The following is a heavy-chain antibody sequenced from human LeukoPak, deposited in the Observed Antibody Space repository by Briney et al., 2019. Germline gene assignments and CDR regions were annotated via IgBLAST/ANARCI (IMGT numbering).Heavy chain of an antibody. J-gene: IGHJ5*02. CDR3: AKELFTGWHGWFDP. V-gene: IGHV3-23*01. Sequence: PGGSLRLSCAASGFTFSSYAMTSVGQAPGKGLEWVSGISVSGDSTLYADSVQGRFTISRDNSKNTVYLQMSSLRAEDTATYYCAKELFTGWHGWFDPWGQGTLVTVSS. D-gene: IGHD6-19*01. CDR1: GFTFSSYA. CDR2: ISVSGDST.